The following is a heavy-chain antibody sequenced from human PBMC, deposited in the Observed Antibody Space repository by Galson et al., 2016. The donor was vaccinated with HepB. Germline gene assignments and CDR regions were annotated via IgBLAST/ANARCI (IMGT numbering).Heavy chain of an antibody. J-gene: IGHJ4*02. CDR2: IWDNGNNK. V-gene: IGHV3-33*01. CDR3: ARDRADGSGFDY. Sequence: SLRLSCAASGFTFSSSGMHWVRQAPGKGLEWVAVIWDNGNNKYYADSVKGRFTISRDNSKNVLYLQVNSLRADETAVYFCARDRADGSGFDYWGQGTLFTVSS. CDR1: GFTFSSSG. D-gene: IGHD3-10*01.